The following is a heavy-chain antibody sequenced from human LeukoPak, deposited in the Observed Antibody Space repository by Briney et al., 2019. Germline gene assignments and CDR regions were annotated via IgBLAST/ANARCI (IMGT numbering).Heavy chain of an antibody. CDR3: ARDFLHLGG. D-gene: IGHD3-16*01. V-gene: IGHV3-23*01. J-gene: IGHJ3*01. CDR1: GFTFNTFG. Sequence: GSLRLSCAASGFTFNTFGMSWVRPAPGKGLEWVSAISASGGSTYYADSVKGRFTISRDNAKNMLYLQMNSLRAEDTAVYYCARDFLHLGGWGQGTMVTVSS. CDR2: ISASGGST.